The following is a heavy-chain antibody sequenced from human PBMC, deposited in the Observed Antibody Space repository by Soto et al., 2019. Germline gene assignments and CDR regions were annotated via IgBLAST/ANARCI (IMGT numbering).Heavy chain of an antibody. Sequence: QVQLVESGGGVVQPGRSLRLSCAASGFTFSSYGMHWVRQAPGKGLEWVAVIWYDGSNKYYADSVKGRFTISRDNSKNTLYLQMNSLRAEDTAVYYCARLWFGELSPYYYYGMDVWGQGTTVTVSS. CDR3: ARLWFGELSPYYYYGMDV. CDR2: IWYDGSNK. D-gene: IGHD3-10*01. CDR1: GFTFSSYG. V-gene: IGHV3-33*01. J-gene: IGHJ6*02.